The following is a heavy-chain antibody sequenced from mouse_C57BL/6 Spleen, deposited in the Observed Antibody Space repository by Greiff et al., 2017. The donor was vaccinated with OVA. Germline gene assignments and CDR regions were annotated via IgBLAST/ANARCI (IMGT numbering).Heavy chain of an antibody. V-gene: IGHV1-50*01. Sequence: QVQLQQSGAELVKPGASVKLSCKASGYTFTSYWMQWVKQRPGQGLEWIGEIDPSDSYTNYNQKFKGKATLTVDTSSSTAYMQLSSLTSEDSAVYYCARWGMVTTRDDWGKGTTLTVSS. J-gene: IGHJ2*01. D-gene: IGHD2-2*01. CDR2: IDPSDSYT. CDR1: GYTFTSYW. CDR3: ARWGMVTTRDD.